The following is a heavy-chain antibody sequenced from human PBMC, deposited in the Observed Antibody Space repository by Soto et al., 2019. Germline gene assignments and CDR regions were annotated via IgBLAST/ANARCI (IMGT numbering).Heavy chain of an antibody. CDR3: AKENTTGAHYAIDY. Sequence: SLRLSCEASGFIFSSYAMNWVRQAPGKGLQWVSSITGSSDYTSYIASVKGRFTISRDNSKNTLYLQMNSLRAEDTAVYFCAKENTTGAHYAIDYWSQGTLVTVSS. D-gene: IGHD2-8*02. CDR2: ITGSSDYT. J-gene: IGHJ4*02. V-gene: IGHV3-23*01. CDR1: GFIFSSYA.